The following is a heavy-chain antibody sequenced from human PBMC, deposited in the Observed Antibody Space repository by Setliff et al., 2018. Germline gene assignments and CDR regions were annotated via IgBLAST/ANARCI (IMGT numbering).Heavy chain of an antibody. V-gene: IGHV4-34*01. CDR1: GGTFRDYY. Sequence: SETLSLTCAASGGTFRDYYWTWIRQPPGKGLEWIGEINHSGSTNYNPSLKSRVSISVDTSKNQFSLKLSSVTAADTAVYYCARGRNVAARLLDSWGQGARVTVS. D-gene: IGHD6-6*01. CDR2: INHSGST. CDR3: ARGRNVAARLLDS. J-gene: IGHJ4*02.